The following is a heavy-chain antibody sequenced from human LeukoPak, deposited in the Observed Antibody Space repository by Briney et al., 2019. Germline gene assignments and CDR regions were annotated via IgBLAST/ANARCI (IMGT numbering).Heavy chain of an antibody. CDR3: AKDPSLITMLRGVLKLSYYFDY. CDR2: ISVSGGST. J-gene: IGHJ4*02. V-gene: IGHV3-23*01. D-gene: IGHD3-10*01. CDR1: GFTFSSYA. Sequence: QPGGSLRLSCAASGFTFSSYAMSWVRQAPGQGLEWVSAISVSGGSTNYADAVRGRFTISRDNSKNTLYLQMNSLRAEDTAVYYCAKDPSLITMLRGVLKLSYYFDYWGQGTLVTVSS.